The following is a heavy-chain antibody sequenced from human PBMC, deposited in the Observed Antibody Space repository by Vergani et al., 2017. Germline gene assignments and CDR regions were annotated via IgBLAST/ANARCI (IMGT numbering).Heavy chain of an antibody. CDR1: GYTFTDYF. Sequence: QVQLVQSGAEVKKPGASVKVSCKASGYTFTDYFMHWVRQAPGQGLEWMGWINPNSGGTNYAQKFQGRVTMTRDTSISTAYMDLSNLRSDDTAVYYCARVGTSSNRDYFVYWGQGTLVTVSS. CDR3: ARVGTSSNRDYFVY. CDR2: INPNSGGT. J-gene: IGHJ4*02. V-gene: IGHV1-2*02. D-gene: IGHD2-2*01.